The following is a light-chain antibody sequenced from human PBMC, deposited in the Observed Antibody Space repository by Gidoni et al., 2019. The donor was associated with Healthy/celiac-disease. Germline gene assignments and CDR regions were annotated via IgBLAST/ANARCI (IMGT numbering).Light chain of an antibody. Sequence: EIVLTHSPGTLSLSPGERATLSCRASQSVSSSYLAWSQQKPGQAPRLLIYGSSRRATGIPDRFSGSGSGTDFTLTISRLEPEDFAVYYCQQYGSSPPYTFGQGTKLEIK. CDR1: QSVSSSY. CDR3: QQYGSSPPYT. CDR2: GSS. V-gene: IGKV3-20*01. J-gene: IGKJ2*01.